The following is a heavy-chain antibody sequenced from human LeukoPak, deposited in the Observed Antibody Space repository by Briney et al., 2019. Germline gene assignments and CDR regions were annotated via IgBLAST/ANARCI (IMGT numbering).Heavy chain of an antibody. D-gene: IGHD3-22*01. V-gene: IGHV1-8*01. Sequence: ASVKVSCKASGYTFTSYDINWVRQATGQGLEWMGWMNPNSGNTGYAQKFQGRVTMTRNTSISTAYMELSSLRSEDTAVYYCATWYYYDSSDYYLADYWGQGTLVTVSS. CDR1: GYTFTSYD. J-gene: IGHJ4*02. CDR2: MNPNSGNT. CDR3: ATWYYYDSSDYYLADY.